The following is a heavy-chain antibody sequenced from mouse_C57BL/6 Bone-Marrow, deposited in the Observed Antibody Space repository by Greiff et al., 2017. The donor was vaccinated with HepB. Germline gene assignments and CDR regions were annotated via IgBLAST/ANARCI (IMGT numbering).Heavy chain of an antibody. D-gene: IGHD1-1*01. CDR3: AREDITTVGPYAMDY. J-gene: IGHJ4*01. Sequence: EVQGVESGGGLVKPGGSLKLSCAASGFTFSSYAMSWVRQTPEKRLEWVATISDGGSYTYYPDNVKGRFTISRDNAKNNLYLQMSHLKSEDTAMYYCAREDITTVGPYAMDYWGQGTSVTVSS. CDR2: ISDGGSYT. CDR1: GFTFSSYA. V-gene: IGHV5-4*01.